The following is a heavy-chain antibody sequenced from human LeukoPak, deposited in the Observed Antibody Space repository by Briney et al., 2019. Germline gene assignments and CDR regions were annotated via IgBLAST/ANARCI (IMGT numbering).Heavy chain of an antibody. D-gene: IGHD3-16*01. CDR1: GVAISSNY. CDR2: MHSDGST. Sequence: GTLSLTCTVSGVAISSNYMSWIRQPPGKGLEWVWVMHSDGSTYYAHSVKGRFTISRDKFKNTLSLQMDSLRGEDTAVYYCARDQVLRGSYRTYYYGMDVWGKGTTVTVSS. J-gene: IGHJ6*04. CDR3: ARDQVLRGSYRTYYYGMDV. V-gene: IGHV3-53*01.